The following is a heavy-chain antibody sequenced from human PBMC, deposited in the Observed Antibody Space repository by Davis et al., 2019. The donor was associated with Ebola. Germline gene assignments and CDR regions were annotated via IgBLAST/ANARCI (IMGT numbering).Heavy chain of an antibody. J-gene: IGHJ4*02. V-gene: IGHV4-59*08. CDR2: IYFSGDT. D-gene: IGHD3-10*01. Sequence: SETLSLTCTVSGGSLSGYIWNWIRQPPGKGLEWIGYIYFSGDTKYSPSLNSRVSMSIDTSKNRFSLKVRSVTAADTAVYYCARAPPGIQGLILFDNWGQGTLVTVSS. CDR3: ARAPPGIQGLILFDN. CDR1: GGSLSGYI.